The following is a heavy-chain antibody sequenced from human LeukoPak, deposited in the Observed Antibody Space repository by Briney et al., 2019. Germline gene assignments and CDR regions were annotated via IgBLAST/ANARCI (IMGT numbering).Heavy chain of an antibody. J-gene: IGHJ4*02. V-gene: IGHV4-59*08. CDR3: ARRNTADASIDF. CDR1: GGSMSGHW. CDR2: IFNSGGT. D-gene: IGHD2/OR15-2a*01. Sequence: ASETLSLTCTVSGGSMSGHWWSWIRQSPGKGLEWIGDIFNSGGTNNNSPLKSRLTMSLDTSKNQFSLKLSSVTAADTAMYYCARRNTADASIDFWGQGILVIASS.